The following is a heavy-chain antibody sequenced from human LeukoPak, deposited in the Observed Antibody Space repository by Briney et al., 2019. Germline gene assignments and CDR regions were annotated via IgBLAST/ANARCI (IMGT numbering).Heavy chain of an antibody. D-gene: IGHD3-16*02. J-gene: IGHJ3*02. CDR3: PLYSRSSGFDI. Sequence: GESLKISCKGSGYSFTSYWIGWVRQMPGKGLEWMGIIYPGDSDTRYSPSFQGQVIISADKSISTAHLQWSSLRASDTAMPPPPLYSRSSGFDIWGQGTLVPVFS. CDR1: GYSFTSYW. CDR2: IYPGDSDT. V-gene: IGHV5-51*01.